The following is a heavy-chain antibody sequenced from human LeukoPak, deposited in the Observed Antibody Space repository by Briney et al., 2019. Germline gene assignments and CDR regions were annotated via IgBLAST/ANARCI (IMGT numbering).Heavy chain of an antibody. Sequence: GGSLRLSCAASGFTFSSYAMSWVRQAPGKGLEWVANIKQDGSEKYYVDSVKGRFTISRDNAKNSLYLQMNSLRAEDTAVYYCASDTIVVVPAADAFDIWGQGTMVTVSS. V-gene: IGHV3-7*01. CDR2: IKQDGSEK. D-gene: IGHD2-2*01. J-gene: IGHJ3*02. CDR3: ASDTIVVVPAADAFDI. CDR1: GFTFSSYA.